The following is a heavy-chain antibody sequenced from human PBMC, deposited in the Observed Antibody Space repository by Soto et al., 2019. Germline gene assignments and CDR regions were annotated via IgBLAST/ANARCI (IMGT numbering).Heavy chain of an antibody. D-gene: IGHD6-19*01. CDR2: ISVYSGKT. V-gene: IGHV1-18*04. Sequence: VASVKVSCRASGSTFSSYGITWVRQAPGQGLEWMGWISVYSGKTSYAQKLQDRVTMSTDTSTSTAYMELRSLRSDDTAFYYWARSAMAGDYYHYGMDVWGRGTTVTVSS. CDR3: ARSAMAGDYYHYGMDV. J-gene: IGHJ6*02. CDR1: GSTFSSYG.